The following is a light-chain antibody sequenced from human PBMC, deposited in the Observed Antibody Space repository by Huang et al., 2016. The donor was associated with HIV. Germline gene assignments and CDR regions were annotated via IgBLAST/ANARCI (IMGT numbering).Light chain of an antibody. CDR3: QQYGSSPLFT. V-gene: IGKV3-20*01. J-gene: IGKJ3*01. CDR1: QSICSSY. Sequence: EIVLTQSPGTLSLSPGERATLSCRASQSICSSYLAWYQQKPGQAPSLLVYGASSRAAGIPDRFSGSGSGTDFTLTINRLEPEDFAVYYCQQYGSSPLFTFGPGTKVDIK. CDR2: GAS.